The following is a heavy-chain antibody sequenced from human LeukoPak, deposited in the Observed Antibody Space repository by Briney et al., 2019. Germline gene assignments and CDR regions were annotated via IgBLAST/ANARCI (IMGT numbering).Heavy chain of an antibody. D-gene: IGHD6-13*01. CDR2: ISGSGGST. V-gene: IGHV3-23*01. Sequence: GGSLRLSCAASGFTLSSYSMNWVRQAPGKGLEWVSAISGSGGSTYYADSVKGRFTISRDNSKNTLYLQMNSLRAEDTAVYYCAKDDSSSWYGLGYYGMDVWGQGTTVTVSS. CDR1: GFTLSSYS. CDR3: AKDDSSSWYGLGYYGMDV. J-gene: IGHJ6*02.